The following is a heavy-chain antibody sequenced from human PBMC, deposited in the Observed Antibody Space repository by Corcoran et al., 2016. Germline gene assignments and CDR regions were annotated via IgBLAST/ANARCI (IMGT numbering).Heavy chain of an antibody. V-gene: IGHV2-70*04. Sequence: QVTLKESGPALVKPTQTLTLTCTFSGFSLSTSGMRVSWIRQPPGKALEWLARIDWDDDKFYSTSLKTRLTISKDTSKNQVVLTMTNMDPVDTATYYCARVGATDPDAFDIWGQGTMVTVSS. D-gene: IGHD1-26*01. J-gene: IGHJ3*02. CDR3: ARVGATDPDAFDI. CDR1: GFSLSTSGMR. CDR2: IDWDDDK.